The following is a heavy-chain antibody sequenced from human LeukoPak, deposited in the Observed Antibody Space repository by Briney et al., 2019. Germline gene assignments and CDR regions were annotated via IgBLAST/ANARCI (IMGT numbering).Heavy chain of an antibody. J-gene: IGHJ4*02. CDR1: GGSLSGHF. Sequence: SETLSLTCTVSGGSLSGHFWSWFRRPPGKGLENIGYIHSSGSTNSNPSYKSRVTVSLEMSKNQFSLSLSSVTAADTAVYYCARDPGDTDWYNFDFWGQGRLVTVSS. CDR3: ARDPGDTDWYNFDF. V-gene: IGHV4-59*11. D-gene: IGHD3-9*01. CDR2: IHSSGST.